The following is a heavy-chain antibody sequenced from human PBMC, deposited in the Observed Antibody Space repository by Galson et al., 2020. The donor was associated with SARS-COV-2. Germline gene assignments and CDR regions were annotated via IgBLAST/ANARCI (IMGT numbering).Heavy chain of an antibody. D-gene: IGHD3-22*01. V-gene: IGHV3-20*04. CDR1: GFIFDDYA. CDR3: ARDSGYDSSGYPQDC. Sequence: GESLKISCAASGFIFDDYALSWVRQAPGKGLEWVSGINWNGASTGYADSVKGRFTISRDNAKNSLYLQMNSLRAEDTAFYYCARDSGYDSSGYPQDCWGHGTLVTVYS. CDR2: INWNGAST. J-gene: IGHJ4*01.